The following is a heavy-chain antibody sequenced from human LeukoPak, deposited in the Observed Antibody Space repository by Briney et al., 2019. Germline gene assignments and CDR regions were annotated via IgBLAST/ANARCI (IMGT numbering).Heavy chain of an antibody. V-gene: IGHV1-18*01. D-gene: IGHD3-22*01. Sequence: AASVKVSCKASGYTFTSYGISWVRQAPGQGLEWVGWISAYNGNTNYAQKLQGRVTMTTDTSTSTAYMELRSLTSDDTAVYYCARGRGTYYYGSSGYSWFDPWGQGTLVTVSS. CDR1: GYTFTSYG. CDR2: ISAYNGNT. CDR3: ARGRGTYYYGSSGYSWFDP. J-gene: IGHJ5*02.